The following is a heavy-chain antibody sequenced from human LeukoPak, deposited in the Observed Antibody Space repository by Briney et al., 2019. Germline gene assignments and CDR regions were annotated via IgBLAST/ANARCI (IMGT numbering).Heavy chain of an antibody. CDR3: VRDDGNRTGSTYYDAFDI. CDR2: VNRDGNEK. V-gene: IGHV3-7*03. J-gene: IGHJ3*02. CDR1: GFTFNKYW. D-gene: IGHD2/OR15-2a*01. Sequence: GGSLRLSCAASGFTFNKYWMIWVRQAPGKGLEWVANVNRDGNEKHYVDSVEGRFAISRDNAKNSLYLQMNSLRNEDTAVYYCVRDDGNRTGSTYYDAFDIWGQGTLVTVSS.